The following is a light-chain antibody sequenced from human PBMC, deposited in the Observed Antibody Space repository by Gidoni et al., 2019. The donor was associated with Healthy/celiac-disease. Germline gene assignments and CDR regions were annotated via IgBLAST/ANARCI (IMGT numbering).Light chain of an antibody. J-gene: IGKJ2*01. CDR3: QQYGSSPMYT. CDR1: QSVSSSY. V-gene: IGKV3-20*01. Sequence: DTVLTQSPGTLSLSPGERATLSCRASQSVSSSYLAWYQQKPGQAPRLLIYGASSRATGIPDRFSGRGSGTDFTLTISRLEPEDFAVYYCQQYGSSPMYTFGQGTKLEIK. CDR2: GAS.